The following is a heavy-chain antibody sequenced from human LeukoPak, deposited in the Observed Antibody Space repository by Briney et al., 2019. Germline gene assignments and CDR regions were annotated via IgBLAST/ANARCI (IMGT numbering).Heavy chain of an antibody. CDR1: GYTFTSFG. Sequence: ASVKVSCKAHGYTFTSFGVSWVRQAPGQGLEWMGRIIPILGIANYAQKFQGRVTITADKSTSTAYMELSSLRSEDTAVYYCARGAGPQKAFDIWGQGTMVTVSS. J-gene: IGHJ3*02. V-gene: IGHV1-69*04. CDR3: ARGAGPQKAFDI. CDR2: IIPILGIA.